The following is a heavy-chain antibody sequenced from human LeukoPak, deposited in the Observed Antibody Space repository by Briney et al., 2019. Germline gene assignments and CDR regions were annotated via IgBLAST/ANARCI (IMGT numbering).Heavy chain of an antibody. CDR1: GFTFDDYA. V-gene: IGHV3-9*01. J-gene: IGHJ2*01. Sequence: GGSLRLSCAASGFTFDDYATHWVRQAPGKGLEWVSDISWNSGSIGYADSVKGRFTISRDNAKNSLYLQMNSLRAEDTALYYCAKVHSGYDFNWYFDLWGRGTLVTVSS. CDR3: AKVHSGYDFNWYFDL. CDR2: ISWNSGSI. D-gene: IGHD5-12*01.